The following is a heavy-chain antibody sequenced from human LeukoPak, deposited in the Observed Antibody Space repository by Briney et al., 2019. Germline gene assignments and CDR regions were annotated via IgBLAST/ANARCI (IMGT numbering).Heavy chain of an antibody. Sequence: GASVKVSCKASGYTFTSYGISWVRQAPGQGLEWLGWISVYNGNTNYAQKLQGRVTMTTDTPTSTAYMELSSLRSDDTAVYYCARTDTTVVTRLFDYWGQGTLVTVSS. CDR2: ISVYNGNT. D-gene: IGHD4-23*01. CDR1: GYTFTSYG. V-gene: IGHV1-18*01. CDR3: ARTDTTVVTRLFDY. J-gene: IGHJ4*02.